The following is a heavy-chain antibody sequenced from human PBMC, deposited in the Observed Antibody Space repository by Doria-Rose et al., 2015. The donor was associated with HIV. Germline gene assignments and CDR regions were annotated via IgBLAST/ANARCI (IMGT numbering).Heavy chain of an antibody. Sequence: QVQLQQWGAEVKKSGASVKVSCKASGYTFTSYYIHWVRQAPGQGLEWMGIINPSGGSTNYAHKFQGRVTMTRDTSTSTVYMELSSLRSEDTAVYYCARDWRYSSSPKGIDCWGQGTLVTVSS. CDR2: INPSGGST. CDR3: ARDWRYSSSPKGIDC. V-gene: IGHV1-46*01. J-gene: IGHJ4*02. CDR1: GYTFTSYY. D-gene: IGHD6-13*01.